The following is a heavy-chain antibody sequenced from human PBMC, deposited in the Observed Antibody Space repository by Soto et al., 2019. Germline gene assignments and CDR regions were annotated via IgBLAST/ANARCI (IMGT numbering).Heavy chain of an antibody. D-gene: IGHD3-9*01. J-gene: IGHJ4*02. CDR1: GGSIISGEYY. CDR2: IYYSGIT. V-gene: IGHV4-30-4*01. Sequence: SETLSLTCSVSGGSIISGEYYWSWIRQAPGKGLEWIGLIYYSGITDYNPSLKSRVAISIDTSKNQFSLKLSSVTAADTAVYYCARGPSDWFFDWGQGTLVTVSS. CDR3: ARGPSDWFFD.